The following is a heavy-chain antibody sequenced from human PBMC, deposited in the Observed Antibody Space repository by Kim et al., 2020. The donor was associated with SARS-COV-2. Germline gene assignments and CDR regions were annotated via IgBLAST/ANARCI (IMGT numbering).Heavy chain of an antibody. J-gene: IGHJ2*01. CDR3: ARTTWGYWYFDL. D-gene: IGHD7-27*01. V-gene: IGHV4-39*01. Sequence: YYNPSLKSRVTISVDTSKNQFSLKLSSVTAADTAVYYCARTTWGYWYFDLWGRGTLVTVSS.